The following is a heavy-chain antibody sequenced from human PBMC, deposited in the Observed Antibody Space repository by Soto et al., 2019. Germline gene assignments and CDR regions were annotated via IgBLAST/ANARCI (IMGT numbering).Heavy chain of an antibody. D-gene: IGHD5-12*01. CDR2: IWSDGSNK. V-gene: IGHV3-33*01. Sequence: QVQLVESGGGVVQPGRSLRLSCAASGFTLSSYGMHWVRQAPGKGLEWVAVIWSDGSNKYYADSVQGRFTISRDISNNTLYLQMDSLRAEDTALYYCAIDIVATGMDVWGQGTTVTVSS. CDR1: GFTLSSYG. CDR3: AIDIVATGMDV. J-gene: IGHJ6*02.